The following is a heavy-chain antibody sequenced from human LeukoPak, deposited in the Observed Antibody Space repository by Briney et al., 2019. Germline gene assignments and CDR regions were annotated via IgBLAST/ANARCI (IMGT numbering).Heavy chain of an antibody. V-gene: IGHV3-23*01. J-gene: IGHJ4*02. Sequence: GRSLRLSCAASGFTFDDYAMHWVRQAPGKGLEWVSGIRDSGGSTYYADSVKGRFTISRDNSKNTLYLQMNSLRAEDTAVYYCAKDQYWDCSSTRCFFHYWGQGTLVTVSS. CDR2: IRDSGGST. D-gene: IGHD2-2*01. CDR3: AKDQYWDCSSTRCFFHY. CDR1: GFTFDDYA.